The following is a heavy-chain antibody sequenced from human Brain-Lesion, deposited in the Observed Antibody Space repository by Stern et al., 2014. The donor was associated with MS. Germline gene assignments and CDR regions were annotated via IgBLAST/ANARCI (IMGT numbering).Heavy chain of an antibody. CDR1: RYTLTELS. V-gene: IGHV1-24*01. J-gene: IGHJ4*02. CDR2: FDPEDGET. Sequence: QVQLVESGAEVKKPGASVKVSCKVSRYTLTELSMHWVRQAPRKGLEWMGGFDPEDGETIYAQKFQGRVTMTEDTSTDTAYMELSSLRSEDTAVYYCATLSPGAGGNYYRHLDYWGQGTLVTVSS. CDR3: ATLSPGAGGNYYRHLDY. D-gene: IGHD1-26*01.